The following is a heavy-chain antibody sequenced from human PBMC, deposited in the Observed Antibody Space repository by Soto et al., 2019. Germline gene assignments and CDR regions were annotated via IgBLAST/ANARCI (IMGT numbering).Heavy chain of an antibody. CDR2: LVPVFGTA. J-gene: IGHJ4*02. D-gene: IGHD3-10*01. CDR3: ARSPGVFDY. V-gene: IGHV1-69*06. CDR1: GGTFSSLA. Sequence: QVQLVQSGAEVKKPGSSVKVSCKASGGTFSSLAISWVRQAPGQGLEWMGGLVPVFGTANYAQKFQDRGTITADKSTSTSYMELRSLRSEDTAVYYCARSPGVFDYWGQGTLVTVSS.